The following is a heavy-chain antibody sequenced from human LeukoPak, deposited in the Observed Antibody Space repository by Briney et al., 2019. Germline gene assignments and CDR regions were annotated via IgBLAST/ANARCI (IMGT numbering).Heavy chain of an antibody. V-gene: IGHV1-2*02. D-gene: IGHD2-15*01. CDR1: GYTFTGYY. CDR3: ATVVAAEYYFDY. J-gene: IGHJ4*02. Sequence: ASVKVSCKASGYTFTGYYMHWVRQAPGQGLEWMGWINPNSGGTNYAQKFQGRVIMTRDTSISTAYMELSRLRSDDTAVYYCATVVAAEYYFDYWGQGTLVTVSS. CDR2: INPNSGGT.